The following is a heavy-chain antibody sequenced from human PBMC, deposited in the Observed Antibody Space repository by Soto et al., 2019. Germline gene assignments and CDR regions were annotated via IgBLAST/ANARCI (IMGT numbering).Heavy chain of an antibody. J-gene: IGHJ6*02. CDR2: ISVYNGNT. CDR3: ARGGIAVASHYYYGMDV. CDR1: GYTFTSYG. V-gene: IGHV1-18*01. Sequence: QVQLVQSGAEVKKPGASVKVSCKASGYTFTSYGITWVRQAPGQGLEWMGWISVYNGNTNYAQKLQGRVTMTTDTSRSTAYMGRRRRRSDDTAVYYCARGGIAVASHYYYGMDVWGQGTTVSVSS. D-gene: IGHD6-19*01.